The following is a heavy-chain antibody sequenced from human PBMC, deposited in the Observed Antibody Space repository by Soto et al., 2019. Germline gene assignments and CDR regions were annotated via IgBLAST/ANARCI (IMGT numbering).Heavy chain of an antibody. V-gene: IGHV3-30*18. CDR2: ISYDGSNK. CDR1: GFTFSSYG. CDR3: AKDLKEGYDILTGLYYYYYYSMDV. J-gene: IGHJ6*02. D-gene: IGHD3-9*01. Sequence: SLRLSCAASGFTFSSYGMHWVRQAPGKGLEWVAVISYDGSNKYYADSVKGRFTISRDNSKNTLYLQMNSLRAEDTAVYYCAKDLKEGYDILTGLYYYYYYSMDVWGQGTTVTVSS.